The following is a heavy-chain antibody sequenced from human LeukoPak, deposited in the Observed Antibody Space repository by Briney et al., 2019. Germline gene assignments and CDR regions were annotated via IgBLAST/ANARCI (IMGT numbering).Heavy chain of an antibody. CDR1: GFTLSSYA. Sequence: GGSLRLSCAASGFTLSSYAMSSVRPAPGKGLEWISSIGGSGSSTYYAGSVKGRFTISRDNAKNSLFLQLNTLRAEGTAVYYCARDPYSSTWSYGMDVWGQGTTVTVSS. CDR3: ARDPYSSTWSYGMDV. CDR2: IGGSGSST. D-gene: IGHD6-6*01. J-gene: IGHJ6*02. V-gene: IGHV3-23*01.